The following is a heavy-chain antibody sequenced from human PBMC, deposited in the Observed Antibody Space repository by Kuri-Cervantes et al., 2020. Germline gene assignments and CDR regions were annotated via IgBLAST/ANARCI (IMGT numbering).Heavy chain of an antibody. Sequence: GESLKISCAASGFIFSRYWMSWVRQAPGKGLEWVANIKQDGSEKYYVDSVKGRFTISRDNAKNSLYLQMNSLRAEDTAVYYCARVPTGRMVDVWGQGTTVTVSS. CDR1: GFIFSRYW. J-gene: IGHJ6*02. V-gene: IGHV3-7*01. CDR3: ARVPTGRMVDV. CDR2: IKQDGSEK. D-gene: IGHD1-14*01.